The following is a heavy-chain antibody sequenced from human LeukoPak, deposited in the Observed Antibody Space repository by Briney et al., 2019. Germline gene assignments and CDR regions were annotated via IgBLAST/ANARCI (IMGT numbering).Heavy chain of an antibody. CDR1: GYILTELS. CDR3: AREVGKLVGAWYYLTKVANWFDP. J-gene: IGHJ5*02. V-gene: IGHV1-24*01. D-gene: IGHD6-13*01. Sequence: ASVKVSCKVSGYILTELSMHWVRQAPGKGLEWMGGFDPEDGETIYAQKFQGRVTMTRDTSTSTVYMELSSLRSEDTAVYYCAREVGKLVGAWYYLTKVANWFDPWGQGTLVTVSS. CDR2: FDPEDGET.